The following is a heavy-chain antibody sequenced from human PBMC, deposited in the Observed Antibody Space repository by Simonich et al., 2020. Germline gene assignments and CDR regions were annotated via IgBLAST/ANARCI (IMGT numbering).Heavy chain of an antibody. Sequence: QVQLVQSGAEVKKPGASVKVSCKASGYTFTSYDKNWVRQATGQGLGWMGWMKPNRGNTGYAQKFKGRVTITRNTSISTAYMELRSLRSEDTAVYYCARGRGGMSRGYVDYWGQGTLVTVSS. V-gene: IGHV1-8*03. D-gene: IGHD2-15*01. CDR2: MKPNRGNT. CDR1: GYTFTSYD. CDR3: ARGRGGMSRGYVDY. J-gene: IGHJ4*02.